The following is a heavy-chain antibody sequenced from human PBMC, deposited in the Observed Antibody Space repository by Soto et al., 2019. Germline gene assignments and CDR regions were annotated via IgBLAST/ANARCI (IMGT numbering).Heavy chain of an antibody. D-gene: IGHD6-19*01. Sequence: QVQLVQSGAEVKKPGASVKVSCKASGYTFPSYDIIWVRPATGQGLEWMVWMNPSTGNTDSAEKFQGRLTMTRNTSISTVYMELSSLSFEDTAVYYCARGRIIVAGGFDPWGQGTLVTVSS. CDR2: MNPSTGNT. CDR1: GYTFPSYD. CDR3: ARGRIIVAGGFDP. V-gene: IGHV1-8*01. J-gene: IGHJ5*02.